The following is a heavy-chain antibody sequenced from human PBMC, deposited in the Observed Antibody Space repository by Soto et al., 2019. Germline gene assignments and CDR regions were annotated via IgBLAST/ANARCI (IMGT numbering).Heavy chain of an antibody. V-gene: IGHV1-2*02. CDR1: GYTFTGYY. D-gene: IGHD3-22*01. CDR3: ARRKRDYYDSSGYHYYFDY. CDR2: INPNSGGT. Sequence: ASVKVSCKASGYTFTGYYMHWVRQAPGQGLEWMGWINPNSGGTKSAQKFQGRVTMTRDTSISTAYMELSRLRSDDTAVYYCARRKRDYYDSSGYHYYFDYWGQGTLVTVSS. J-gene: IGHJ4*01.